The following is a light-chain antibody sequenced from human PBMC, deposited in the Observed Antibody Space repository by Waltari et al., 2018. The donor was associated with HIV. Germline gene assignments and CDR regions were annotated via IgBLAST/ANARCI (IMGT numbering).Light chain of an antibody. V-gene: IGLV8-61*01. J-gene: IGLJ2*01. CDR1: SGSVSARNY. CDR2: STR. CDR3: VRNLGRGIVV. Sequence: QTVVTQEPSFSVSPGGTVTLTCGLSSGSVSARNYASWYQQIPWWAPLTLIHSTRLRSSGVTDRFSGSIRGNKAAHTITGAQADDESDYYCVRNLGRGIVVFGGGTKLTVL.